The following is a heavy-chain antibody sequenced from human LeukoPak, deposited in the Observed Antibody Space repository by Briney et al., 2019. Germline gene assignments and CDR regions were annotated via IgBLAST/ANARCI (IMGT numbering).Heavy chain of an antibody. V-gene: IGHV3-53*01. D-gene: IGHD6-13*01. Sequence: PGGSLRLSCAASGFTVSSNYMSWVRQAPGKGLEWVSVIYSGGSTYYADSVKGRFTISRDNSKNTLYLQMNSLRAEDTAVYYCTKCAGYSCTNDMDVWGRGTTVTVSS. CDR3: TKCAGYSCTNDMDV. CDR2: IYSGGST. J-gene: IGHJ6*03. CDR1: GFTVSSNY.